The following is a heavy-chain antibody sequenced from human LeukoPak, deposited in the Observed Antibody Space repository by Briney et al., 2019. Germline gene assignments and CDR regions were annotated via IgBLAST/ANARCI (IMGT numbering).Heavy chain of an antibody. CDR3: ARGEIAAATAPFDY. CDR2: ISYDGSNK. V-gene: IGHV3-30-3*01. CDR1: GFTFSDYW. J-gene: IGHJ4*02. D-gene: IGHD6-13*01. Sequence: GGSLRLSCAASGFTFSDYWMHWVRQAPGKGLEWVAVISYDGSNKYYADSVKGRFTISRDNSKNTLYLQMNSLRAEDTAVYYCARGEIAAATAPFDYWGQGTLVTVSS.